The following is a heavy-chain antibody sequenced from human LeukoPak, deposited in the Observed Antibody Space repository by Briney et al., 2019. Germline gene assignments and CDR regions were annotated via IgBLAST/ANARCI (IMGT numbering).Heavy chain of an antibody. Sequence: GGSLRLSCAASGFTFSRYAMSWVRQAPGKGLEWVSLISVSSRNTHYADSVKGRFTISRDNSKNTLYLQMNSLRAEDTAVYYCAKGPDLRSQDYWGQGTLVTVSS. CDR2: ISVSSRNT. CDR3: AKGPDLRSQDY. V-gene: IGHV3-23*01. CDR1: GFTFSRYA. J-gene: IGHJ4*02. D-gene: IGHD1-14*01.